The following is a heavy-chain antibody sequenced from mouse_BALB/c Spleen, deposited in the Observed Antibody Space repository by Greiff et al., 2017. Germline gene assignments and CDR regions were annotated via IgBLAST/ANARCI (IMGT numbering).Heavy chain of an antibody. J-gene: IGHJ2*01. Sequence: EVKLMESGGGLVQPGGSRKLSCAASGFTFSSFGMHWVRQAPEKGLEWVAYISSGSSTIYYADTVKGRFTISRDNPKNTLFLQMTSLRSEDTAMYYCARKYGNYKYYFDYWGQGTTLTVSS. CDR2: ISSGSSTI. V-gene: IGHV5-17*02. D-gene: IGHD2-10*02. CDR3: ARKYGNYKYYFDY. CDR1: GFTFSSFG.